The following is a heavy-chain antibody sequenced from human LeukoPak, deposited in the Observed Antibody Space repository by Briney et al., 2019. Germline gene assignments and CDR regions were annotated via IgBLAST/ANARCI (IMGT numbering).Heavy chain of an antibody. CDR2: LYSDGNT. Sequence: TGGSLRLSCAASGFTVITNDMTWVRQAPGKGLEWVSVLYSDGNTKYADSVQGRFTISGDNSKNTLYLEMNSLSPDDMAVYYCARGVEPLAANTLAYWGQGTLVTVSS. J-gene: IGHJ4*02. CDR3: ARGVEPLAANTLAY. V-gene: IGHV3-53*01. D-gene: IGHD1-14*01. CDR1: GFTVITND.